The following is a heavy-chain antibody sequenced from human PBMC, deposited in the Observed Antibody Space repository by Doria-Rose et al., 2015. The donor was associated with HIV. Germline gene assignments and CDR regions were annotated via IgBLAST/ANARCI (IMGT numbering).Heavy chain of an antibody. J-gene: IGHJ4*02. D-gene: IGHD1-26*01. V-gene: IGHV4-59*01. CDR3: ARVLSGTYDY. Sequence: QVQLQESGPGLVKPSETLSLTCSVSGDSISHYCWSWIRQPPGKGLEYIGDIFYTGSTNYSPSLKSRVSMSIDTSKNKFSLSLSSVTAADTAVYYCARVLSGTYDYWGQGTLVTVSS. CDR1: GDSISHYC. CDR2: IFYTGST.